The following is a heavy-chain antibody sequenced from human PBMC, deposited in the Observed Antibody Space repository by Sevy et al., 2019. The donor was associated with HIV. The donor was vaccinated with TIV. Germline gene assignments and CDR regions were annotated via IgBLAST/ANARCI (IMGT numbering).Heavy chain of an antibody. CDR2: LYLGGST. D-gene: IGHD3-3*01. J-gene: IGHJ4*02. Sequence: GGSLRLSCAASGLIVSSNFMSWVRQAPGKGLEWFSVLYLGGSTYYADSVKGRFTISRDDSKNTLYLQMNSLRAEDTAVYFCARGKHISDYYGSFDYWGQGTLVTVSS. CDR1: GLIVSSNF. V-gene: IGHV3-53*01. CDR3: ARGKHISDYYGSFDY.